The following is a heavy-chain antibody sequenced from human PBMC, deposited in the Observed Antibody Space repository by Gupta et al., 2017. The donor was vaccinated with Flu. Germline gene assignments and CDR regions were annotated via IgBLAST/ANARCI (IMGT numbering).Heavy chain of an antibody. CDR3: VKGGPLARIPDY. CDR1: TFSSCT. J-gene: IGHJ4*02. Sequence: TFSSCTMAWDGKGPGTGLQWVSSINAEEGNTYNTDSVKGRFTISRDSSKNMLYLQMNSLAVEDTAIYFCVKGGPLARIPDYWGQGARVTVSS. V-gene: IGHV3-23*01. D-gene: IGHD2-21*01. CDR2: INAEEGNT.